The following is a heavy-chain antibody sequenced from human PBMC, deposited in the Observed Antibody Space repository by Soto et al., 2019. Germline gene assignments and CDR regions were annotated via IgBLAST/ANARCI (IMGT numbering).Heavy chain of an antibody. D-gene: IGHD3-3*01. J-gene: IGHJ3*01. CDR1: GFTFSNYA. V-gene: IGHV3-21*01. CDR2: ISSGSSFI. Sequence: GGSLRLSCAASGFTFSNYAMNWVRQAPGKGLKRVSSISSGSSFISYADSVKGRFTISRDNANKSLHLEMNSLRVEDTALYYCAREGVPNYDYWSGDASDLWGHGTMVTVSS. CDR3: AREGVPNYDYWSGDASDL.